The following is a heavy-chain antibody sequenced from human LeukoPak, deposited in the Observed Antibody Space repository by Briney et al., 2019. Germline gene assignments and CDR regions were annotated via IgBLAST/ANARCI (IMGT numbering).Heavy chain of an antibody. Sequence: PGESLTLSCTVYGFPLSSKGKHWVRQPPDRGLESVAFTRQEGKTEYYDDSVKGRFTIAREYSHSPAQLHMKDLRPDDAAVYFCAKDLDTVVMQYFDSWGQGTLVSVSS. J-gene: IGHJ4*02. CDR3: AKDLDTVVMQYFDS. CDR2: TRQEGKTE. CDR1: GFPLSSKG. V-gene: IGHV3-30*02. D-gene: IGHD2-21*01.